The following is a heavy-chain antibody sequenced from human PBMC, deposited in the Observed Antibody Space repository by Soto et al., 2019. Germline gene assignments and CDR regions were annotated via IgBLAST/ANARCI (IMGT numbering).Heavy chain of an antibody. V-gene: IGHV4-34*01. J-gene: IGHJ4*02. D-gene: IGHD2-8*01. CDR1: GGSFSGYY. Sequence: PSETLSLTCAVYGGSFSGYYWSWIRQPPGKGLEWIGEINHSGSTNYNPSLKSRVTISVDTSKNQFSLKLSSVTAADTAVYYCARVGLSPNVYFDYWGQGTLVTVSS. CDR3: ARVGLSPNVYFDY. CDR2: INHSGST.